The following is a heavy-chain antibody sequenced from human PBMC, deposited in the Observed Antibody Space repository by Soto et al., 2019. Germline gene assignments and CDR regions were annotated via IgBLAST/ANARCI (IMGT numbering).Heavy chain of an antibody. Sequence: GSGPTLVNPTQTLTLTCTFSGFLLNTRGMCVSWIRQPPGKALEWLALIDWDDDKYYSSSLKTRLTIFKDTSKSQVVFTMTNMDPVDTATYYCARAPSGDCKNGMDVWGQGTTVTVSS. J-gene: IGHJ6*02. CDR2: IDWDDDK. CDR3: ARAPSGDCKNGMDV. V-gene: IGHV2-70*01. D-gene: IGHD2-21*02. CDR1: GFLLNTRGMC.